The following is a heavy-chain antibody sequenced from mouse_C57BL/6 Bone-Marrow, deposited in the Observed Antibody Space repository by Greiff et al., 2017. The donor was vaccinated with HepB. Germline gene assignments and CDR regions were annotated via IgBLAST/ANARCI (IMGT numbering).Heavy chain of an antibody. D-gene: IGHD1-1*01. J-gene: IGHJ4*01. V-gene: IGHV5-17*01. Sequence: EVKLVESGGGLVKPGGSLELSCAASGFTFSDYGMHWVRQAPEKGLEWVAYISSGSSTIYYADTVKGRFTISSDNAKNTLCLQMTSLRSEDTDMYYCARPFITTVVAPCAMDYWGQGTSVTVSS. CDR3: ARPFITTVVAPCAMDY. CDR1: GFTFSDYG. CDR2: ISSGSSTI.